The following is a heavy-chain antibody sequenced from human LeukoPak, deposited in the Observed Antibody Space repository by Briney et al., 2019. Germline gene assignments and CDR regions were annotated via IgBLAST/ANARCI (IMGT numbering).Heavy chain of an antibody. CDR3: ARDVTAGAVLYFFDY. CDR1: GYTFTGYY. D-gene: IGHD2/OR15-2a*01. Sequence: GASVKVSCKASGYTFTGYYMHWVRQAPGQGLEWMGWINPHSGGTNYAQKFQGRVTMTRDTSISTVYMELSRLRSDDTAVYYCARDVTAGAVLYFFDYWGQGTVVTVSS. J-gene: IGHJ4*02. V-gene: IGHV1-2*02. CDR2: INPHSGGT.